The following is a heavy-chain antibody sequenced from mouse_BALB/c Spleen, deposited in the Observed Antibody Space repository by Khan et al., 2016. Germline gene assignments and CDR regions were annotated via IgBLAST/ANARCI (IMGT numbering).Heavy chain of an antibody. D-gene: IGHD2-4*01. V-gene: IGHV2-9*02. CDR1: GFSLTNSG. Sequence: QVQLKESGPGLVAPSQSLSITCTVTGFSLTNSGVHWIRQPPGKGLEWLGVIWPGGSTDYNSALMSRLSITKDNSQNQVFLKMISLQTDDTAMYYSARDDQDYDAWFASWGQGTLVIGSA. CDR2: IWPGGST. CDR3: ARDDQDYDAWFAS. J-gene: IGHJ3*01.